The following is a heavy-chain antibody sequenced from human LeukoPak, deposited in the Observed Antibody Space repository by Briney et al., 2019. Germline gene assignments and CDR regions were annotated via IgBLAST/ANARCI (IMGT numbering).Heavy chain of an antibody. D-gene: IGHD2-2*01. J-gene: IGHJ3*02. CDR3: ARDHAVVPAATDAFEM. V-gene: IGHV4-31*03. CDR1: GGSISSGGYY. CDR2: IYYSGST. Sequence: PSETLSLTCTVSGGSISSGGYYWSWIRQHPGKGLEWIGYIYYSGSTYYNPSLKSRVTISVDTSKNQFSLKLSSVTAADTAVYYCARDHAVVPAATDAFEMWGQGTMVTVSS.